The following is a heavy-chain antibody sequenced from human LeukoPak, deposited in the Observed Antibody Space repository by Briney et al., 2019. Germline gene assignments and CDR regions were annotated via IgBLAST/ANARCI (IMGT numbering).Heavy chain of an antibody. V-gene: IGHV3-7*01. CDR1: GFVFSASY. CDR3: VRGGTYWTVS. CDR2: IKPDGSEK. J-gene: IGHJ5*01. Sequence: GGSLSLSCAASGFVFSASYMSWVRKAPGKGLEWVATIKPDGSEKYHVDSVSGRFTISRDNTNDSLFLQMNSLRVDDAAVYYCVRGGTYWTVSWGQGTLVNVS.